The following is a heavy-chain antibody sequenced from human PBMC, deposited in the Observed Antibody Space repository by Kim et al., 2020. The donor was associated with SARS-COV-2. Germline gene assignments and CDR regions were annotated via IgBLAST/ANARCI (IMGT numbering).Heavy chain of an antibody. J-gene: IGHJ6*03. D-gene: IGHD3-10*01. Sequence: GGSLRLSCAASGFTFLPYVMNWVRQAPGKGLEWVSAISNSGSTFDADSVTGRFTISRDNSKNTLFLQMNSLRAEDTAVYYCAKRNGYHGSAYMDVWGQGPTVTVSS. V-gene: IGHV3-23*01. CDR3: AKRNGYHGSAYMDV. CDR2: ISNSGST. CDR1: GFTFLPYV.